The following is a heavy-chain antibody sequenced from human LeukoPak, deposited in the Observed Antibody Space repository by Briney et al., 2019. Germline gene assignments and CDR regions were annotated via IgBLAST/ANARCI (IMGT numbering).Heavy chain of an antibody. CDR2: ISDSGDST. V-gene: IGHV3-23*01. Sequence: GGTLRLSCAASGFTFSNSGMNWVRQAPGKGLEWVSTISDSGDSTYYADSVKGRFTSSRDNSKNTLYLQMNSLRAEDTAVYYCAKGAYYADWGQGTLVTVSS. D-gene: IGHD3-3*01. CDR1: GFTFSNSG. CDR3: AKGAYYAD. J-gene: IGHJ4*02.